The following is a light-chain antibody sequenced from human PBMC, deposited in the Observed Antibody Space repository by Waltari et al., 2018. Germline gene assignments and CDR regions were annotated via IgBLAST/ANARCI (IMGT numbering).Light chain of an antibody. V-gene: IGKV1-9*01. CDR1: QGISSY. CDR2: AAS. J-gene: IGKJ3*01. Sequence: DIQLTQSPSFLSASVGDSVTITCRASQGISSYLAWYQQKPGKAPKLLIYAASTLQAGVPSRFSGSGSGTEFTLTISSLPPEDFATYYCQQLCSYPFTFGPGTKVDIK. CDR3: QQLCSYPFT.